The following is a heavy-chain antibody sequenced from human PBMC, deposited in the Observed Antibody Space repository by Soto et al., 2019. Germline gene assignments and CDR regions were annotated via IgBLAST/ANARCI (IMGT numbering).Heavy chain of an antibody. CDR1: GFTFSSYA. CDR3: AKRTTVSSRYNWFDP. CDR2: ISYDGSNK. V-gene: IGHV3-30-3*02. Sequence: GGSLRLSCAASGFTFSSYAMHWVRQAPGKGLEWVAVISYDGSNKYYADSVKGRFTISRDNSKNTLYLQMNSLRAEDTAVYYCAKRTTVSSRYNWFDPWGQGTLVTVSS. D-gene: IGHD4-17*01. J-gene: IGHJ5*02.